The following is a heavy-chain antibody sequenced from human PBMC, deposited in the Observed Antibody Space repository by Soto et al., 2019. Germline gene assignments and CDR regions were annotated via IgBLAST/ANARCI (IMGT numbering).Heavy chain of an antibody. CDR2: INYDGGST. V-gene: IGHV3-74*01. J-gene: IGHJ4*02. Sequence: GSLRLSCAASGFTFSTYWMHWVRQAPGKGLVWVSRINYDGGSTDYADSVKGRFTISRDNAKNTLYLQMNTLTAEDTAVYYCTRGPRPTSVGTGAYWGQGTLVTVSS. CDR3: TRGPRPTSVGTGAY. D-gene: IGHD3-10*01. CDR1: GFTFSTYW.